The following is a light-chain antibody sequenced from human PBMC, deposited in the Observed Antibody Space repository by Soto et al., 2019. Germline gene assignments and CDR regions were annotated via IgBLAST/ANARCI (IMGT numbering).Light chain of an antibody. V-gene: IGKV1-39*01. CDR2: AAS. CDR1: QSISSY. J-gene: IGKJ1*01. CDR3: QQSYSTPRT. Sequence: DIQMTKSPSSLSASVGDRVTITCRASQSISSYLNWYQQKPGKAPKLLIYAASSLQSGVPSRFSGSGSGTDFTLTISSLQPEDFETYYCQQSYSTPRTFGQGNTVEIK.